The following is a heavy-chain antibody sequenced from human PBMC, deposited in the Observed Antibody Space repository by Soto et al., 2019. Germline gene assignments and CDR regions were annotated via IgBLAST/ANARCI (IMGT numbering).Heavy chain of an antibody. V-gene: IGHV1-8*01. CDR2: LNPNSGNT. CDR3: ARDHKYNWNDEGWFDP. CDR1: GYMFSTYD. D-gene: IGHD1-20*01. Sequence: QVQLVQSGAEVKKPGASVKVSCKASGYMFSTYDINWVRQAPGQGLEWMGWLNPNSGNTGYAQKFQGRVPMTKNPSINTAYMELSSLGSDDTAVYYCARDHKYNWNDEGWFDPCGQGTLVTVSS. J-gene: IGHJ5*02.